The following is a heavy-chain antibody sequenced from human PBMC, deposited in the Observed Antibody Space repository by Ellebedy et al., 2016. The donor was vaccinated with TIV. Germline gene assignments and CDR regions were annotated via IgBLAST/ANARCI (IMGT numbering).Heavy chain of an antibody. J-gene: IGHJ4*02. V-gene: IGHV3-23*01. D-gene: IGHD3-3*01. Sequence: GGSLRLXXAASGFTFSSHHMVWVRQAPGKGLESVASISASGDRTYYADSVKGRFTISRENSKNTLYFQLNSLRAEDTAVYYCARDGSEWSRDYWGQGTLVTVSS. CDR2: ISASGDRT. CDR3: ARDGSEWSRDY. CDR1: GFTFSSHH.